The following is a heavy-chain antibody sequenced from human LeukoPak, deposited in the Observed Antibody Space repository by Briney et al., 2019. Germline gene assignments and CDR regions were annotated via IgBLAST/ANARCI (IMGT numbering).Heavy chain of an antibody. Sequence: GRSLRLSCAASGFTLSSYAMHWVRQAPGKGLEWEAVISYDGSNKYYADSVKGRFTISRDNSKNTLYLQMNSLRAEDTAVYYCVRDGCSGGSCYPYYFDYWGQRTLVTVSS. D-gene: IGHD2-15*01. V-gene: IGHV3-30-3*01. CDR2: ISYDGSNK. J-gene: IGHJ4*02. CDR1: GFTLSSYA. CDR3: VRDGCSGGSCYPYYFDY.